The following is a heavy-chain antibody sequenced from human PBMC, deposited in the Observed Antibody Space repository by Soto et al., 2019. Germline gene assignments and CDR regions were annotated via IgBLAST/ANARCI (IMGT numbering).Heavy chain of an antibody. CDR1: GFTFSSYG. CDR3: AKDGRGGTVRDIYYYYGMDV. Sequence: QVQLVESGGGVVQPGRSLRLSCAASGFTFSSYGMHWVRQAPGKGLEWVAVISYDGSNKYYADSVKGRFTISRDNSKNTXYXXMNSLRAEDTAVYYCAKDGRGGTVRDIYYYYGMDVWGQGTTVTVSS. CDR2: ISYDGSNK. D-gene: IGHD4-4*01. V-gene: IGHV3-30*18. J-gene: IGHJ6*02.